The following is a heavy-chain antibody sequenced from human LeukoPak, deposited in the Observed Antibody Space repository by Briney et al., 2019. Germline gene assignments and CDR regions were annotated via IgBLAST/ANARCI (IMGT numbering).Heavy chain of an antibody. J-gene: IGHJ4*02. D-gene: IGHD3-22*01. CDR3: ARAYYDSSGYLTSDY. Sequence: GVSLRLSCAASGFTFDDYGMSWVRQAPGKGREGVSGFNWNGGSTGYADSVKGRFTISRDNAKNSLYLQLNSLRAEDTALYYCARAYYDSSGYLTSDYWGQGTLVTVSS. V-gene: IGHV3-20*04. CDR2: FNWNGGST. CDR1: GFTFDDYG.